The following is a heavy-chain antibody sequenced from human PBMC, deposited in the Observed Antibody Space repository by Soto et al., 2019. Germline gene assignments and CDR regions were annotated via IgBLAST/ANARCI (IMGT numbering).Heavy chain of an antibody. J-gene: IGHJ4*02. CDR2: IRSKANSYAT. V-gene: IGHV3-73*01. D-gene: IGHD3-16*01. CDR1: GFTFSGSA. Sequence: SLRLSCAASGFTFSGSAMHWVRQASGKGLEWVGRIRSKANSYATAYAASVKGRFTISRDGSKNTAYLQVNSLKTEDTAVYYCTRSFWDSETFDYWGQGTLVTVSS. CDR3: TRSFWDSETFDY.